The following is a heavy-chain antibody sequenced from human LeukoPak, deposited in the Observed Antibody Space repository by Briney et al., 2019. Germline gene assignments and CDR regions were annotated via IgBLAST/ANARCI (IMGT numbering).Heavy chain of an antibody. V-gene: IGHV3-30*18. J-gene: IGHJ5*02. Sequence: PGRSLRLSCAASGFTFSTYDMHWVRQAPGKGLEWVAVISYDGSNKYYADSVKGRFTISRDNSKNTLYLQMNSLRAEDTAVYYCAKGDIVVVPADWFDPWGQGTLVTVSS. CDR3: AKGDIVVVPADWFDP. CDR1: GFTFSTYD. CDR2: ISYDGSNK. D-gene: IGHD2-2*01.